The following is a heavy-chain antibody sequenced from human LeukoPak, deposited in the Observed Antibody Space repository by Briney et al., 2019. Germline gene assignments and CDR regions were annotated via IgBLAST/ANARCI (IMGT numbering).Heavy chain of an antibody. Sequence: SETLSLTCTVSGGSISSGSYYWSWIRQPAGKGLEWIGRIYTSGSTNYNPSLKSRVTISVDTSKNQFSLKLSSVAAADTAVYYCARVSPHYYDSSGPNDAFDIWGQGTMVTVSS. D-gene: IGHD3-22*01. CDR1: GGSISSGSYY. CDR2: IYTSGST. V-gene: IGHV4-61*02. CDR3: ARVSPHYYDSSGPNDAFDI. J-gene: IGHJ3*02.